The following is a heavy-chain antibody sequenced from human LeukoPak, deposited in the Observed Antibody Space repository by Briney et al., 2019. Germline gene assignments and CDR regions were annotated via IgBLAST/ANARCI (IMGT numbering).Heavy chain of an antibody. Sequence: GGSLRLSCAASGFTFSSYAMSWVRQAPGKGQEWVSAISGGGGSTYYADSVKGRFTISRDNSKNTLYLQMNSLRAEDTAVYYCAKDRSGWYSYFDYWGQGTLVTVSS. CDR3: AKDRSGWYSYFDY. D-gene: IGHD6-19*01. J-gene: IGHJ4*02. CDR1: GFTFSSYA. V-gene: IGHV3-23*01. CDR2: ISGGGGST.